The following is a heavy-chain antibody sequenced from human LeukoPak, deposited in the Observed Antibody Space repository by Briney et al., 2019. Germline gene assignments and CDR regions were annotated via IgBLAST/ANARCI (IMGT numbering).Heavy chain of an antibody. CDR1: GFTFSSYA. D-gene: IGHD6-13*01. Sequence: GGSLRLSCAASGFTFSSYAMHWVRQAPGKGLEWVAVISYDGSNKYYADSVKGRFTISRDNSKNTLYLQMNSRRAEDTAVYYCARDAQQLGYFDYWGQGTLVTVSS. CDR3: ARDAQQLGYFDY. CDR2: ISYDGSNK. J-gene: IGHJ4*02. V-gene: IGHV3-30-3*01.